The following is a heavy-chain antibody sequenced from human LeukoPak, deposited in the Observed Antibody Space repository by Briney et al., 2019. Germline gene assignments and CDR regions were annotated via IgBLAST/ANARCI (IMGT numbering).Heavy chain of an antibody. D-gene: IGHD7-27*01. J-gene: IGHJ4*02. V-gene: IGHV3-21*01. Sequence: GGSLRLSCAASGFTFSSYSMNWVRQAPGKGLEWVSSISSSSSYIYYADSVKGRFTISRDNAKNSLYLRMNSLRAEDTAVYYCARAAGAFHFDYWGQGTLVTVSS. CDR2: ISSSSSYI. CDR1: GFTFSSYS. CDR3: ARAAGAFHFDY.